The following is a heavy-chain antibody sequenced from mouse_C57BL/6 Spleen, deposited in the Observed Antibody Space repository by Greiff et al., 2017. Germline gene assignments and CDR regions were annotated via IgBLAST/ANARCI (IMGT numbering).Heavy chain of an antibody. D-gene: IGHD2-4*01. V-gene: IGHV1-39*01. J-gene: IGHJ3*01. CDR1: GYSFTDYN. Sequence: EVQLQQSGPELVKPGASVKISCKASGYSFTDYNMNWVKQSNGKSLEWIGEIDPSDSYTNYNQKFKGKSTLTVDKSSSTAYMQLSSLTSEDSAVYYCARERGYDYGAWFAYWGQGTLVTVSA. CDR2: IDPSDSYT. CDR3: ARERGYDYGAWFAY.